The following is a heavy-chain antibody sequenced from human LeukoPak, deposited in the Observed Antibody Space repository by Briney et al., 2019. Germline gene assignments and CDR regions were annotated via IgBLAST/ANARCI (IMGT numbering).Heavy chain of an antibody. J-gene: IGHJ4*02. CDR1: GGTFSSYT. V-gene: IGHV1-69*05. CDR3: ASPDCSGGSCYTEPNFDY. D-gene: IGHD2-15*01. CDR2: IIPIFGTA. Sequence: SVKVSCKASGGTFSSYTISWVRQAPGQGLEWMGRIIPIFGTANYAQKFQGRVTITTDESTSTAYMELSSLRSEDTAVYYCASPDCSGGSCYTEPNFDYWGQGTLVTVSS.